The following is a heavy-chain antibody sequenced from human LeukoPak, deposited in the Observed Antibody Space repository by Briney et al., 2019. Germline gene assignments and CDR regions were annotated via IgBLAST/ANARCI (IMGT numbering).Heavy chain of an antibody. CDR2: IKQDGSEK. CDR3: ARESIAAFDNWFDP. D-gene: IGHD6-6*01. J-gene: IGHJ5*02. Sequence: GGSLRLSCAASGFTFSSYGMSWVRQAPGKGLEWVANIKQDGSEKYYVDSVKGRFTISRDNAKNSLYLQMNSLRAEDTAVYYCARESIAAFDNWFDPWGQGTLVTVSS. CDR1: GFTFSSYG. V-gene: IGHV3-7*04.